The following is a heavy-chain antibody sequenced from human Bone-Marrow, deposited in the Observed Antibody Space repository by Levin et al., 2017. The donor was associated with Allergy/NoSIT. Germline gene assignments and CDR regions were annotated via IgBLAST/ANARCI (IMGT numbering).Heavy chain of an antibody. CDR1: AYTLTRYG. CDR3: ATDPGYEPDAFDI. CDR2: ISVNNGET. J-gene: IGHJ3*02. Sequence: PGESLKISCQASAYTLTRYGISWVRQAPGQGLEWMGWISVNNGETNYAQKFQGRVTMSTDTSTSTAYMELRSLRSDDTAVFYCATDPGYEPDAFDIWGQGTMVTVSS. D-gene: IGHD6-13*01. V-gene: IGHV1-18*01.